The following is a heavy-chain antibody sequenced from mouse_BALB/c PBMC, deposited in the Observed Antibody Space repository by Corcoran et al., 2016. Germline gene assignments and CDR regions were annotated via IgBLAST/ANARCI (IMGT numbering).Heavy chain of an antibody. CDR2: INPSTGYT. Sequence: QVQLQQSGAELAKPGASVKMSCKASGYTFTPYWMHWVKQRPGQGLEWIGYINPSTGYTEYNQKFKDKATLTADKSSSTAYMQLSSLTSEDSAVYYCVTGTYFDVWGAGTTVSVSS. V-gene: IGHV1-7*01. D-gene: IGHD4-1*01. CDR3: VTGTYFDV. J-gene: IGHJ1*01. CDR1: GYTFTPYW.